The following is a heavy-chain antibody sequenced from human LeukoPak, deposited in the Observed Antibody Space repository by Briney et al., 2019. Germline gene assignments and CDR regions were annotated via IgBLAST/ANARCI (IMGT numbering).Heavy chain of an antibody. CDR3: EVSGGFDY. D-gene: IGHD2-15*01. CDR2: IYYSGST. CDR1: GGAISSSSYY. V-gene: IGHV4-39*01. Sequence: PSETLSLTCTVSGGAISSSSYYWGWIRQPPGKGLEWIGSIYYSGSTYYNPSLKSRVTISVDTSKNQFSLKLSSVTAAVTAVYYCEVSGGFDYWGQGTLVTVSS. J-gene: IGHJ4*02.